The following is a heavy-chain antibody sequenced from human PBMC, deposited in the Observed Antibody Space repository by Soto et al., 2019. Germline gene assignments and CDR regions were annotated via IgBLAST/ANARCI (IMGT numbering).Heavy chain of an antibody. J-gene: IGHJ6*03. CDR1: GYTFTSYA. Sequence: ASVKVSCTASGYTFTSYAMHWVRPAPGQRIEWMGWLNAGNGNTKYSQKIQGRVTITADKSTSTAYMEVSSLRSEDTAVYYCAIDLCSGGSCYSYSFYYMDVWGKGTTVTVSS. D-gene: IGHD2-15*01. V-gene: IGHV1-3*01. CDR2: LNAGNGNT. CDR3: AIDLCSGGSCYSYSFYYMDV.